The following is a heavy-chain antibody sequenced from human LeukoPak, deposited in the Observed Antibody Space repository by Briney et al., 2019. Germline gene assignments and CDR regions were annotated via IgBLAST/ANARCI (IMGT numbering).Heavy chain of an antibody. V-gene: IGHV5-51*01. D-gene: IGHD3-9*01. CDR3: ARQRNILTAHDAFDI. Sequence: GESLKISCKGSGYSFTSYWIGWVRQMPGKGLEWMGIIYPGDSDTRYSPSFQGQVTISADKSISTAYLQWSSLKASDTAMYYCARQRNILTAHDAFDIWGQGTMVTVSS. CDR2: IYPGDSDT. J-gene: IGHJ3*02. CDR1: GYSFTSYW.